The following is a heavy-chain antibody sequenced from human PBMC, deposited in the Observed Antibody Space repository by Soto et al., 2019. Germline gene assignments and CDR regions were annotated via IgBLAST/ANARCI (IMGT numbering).Heavy chain of an antibody. CDR3: ARVLGYCSSTSCYGFYMDV. V-gene: IGHV3-11*01. CDR2: ISSSGNTI. D-gene: IGHD2-2*01. J-gene: IGHJ6*03. Sequence: QVQLVESGGGLVKPGGSLRLSCAASGFSFSGYYMSWIRQAPGKGLEWVSYISSSGNTIYYADSVKGRFTISRDNAKNSLYLQMNSPRAEDTAVYYCARVLGYCSSTSCYGFYMDVWGKRTTVTVSS. CDR1: GFSFSGYY.